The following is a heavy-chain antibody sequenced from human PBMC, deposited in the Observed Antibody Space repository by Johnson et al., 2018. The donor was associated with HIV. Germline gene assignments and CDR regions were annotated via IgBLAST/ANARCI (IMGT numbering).Heavy chain of an antibody. CDR2: ISYDGSNK. Sequence: QVQLVESGGGVVQPGRSLRLSCAASGFTFSSYGMHWVRQAPGKGLEWVAVISYDGSNKYYADSVKGRFTISRDYSKNTLHLQMNSLRAEDTAVYYCAKGLIMIVFGGGLAHDAFDMWGQGTMVTVSS. CDR1: GFTFSSYG. J-gene: IGHJ3*02. D-gene: IGHD3-16*01. V-gene: IGHV3-30*18. CDR3: AKGLIMIVFGGGLAHDAFDM.